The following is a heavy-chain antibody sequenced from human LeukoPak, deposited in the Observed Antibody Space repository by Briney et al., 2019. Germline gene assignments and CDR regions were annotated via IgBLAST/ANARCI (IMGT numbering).Heavy chain of an antibody. CDR3: ARLQGDSTAVLDY. V-gene: IGHV4-59*01. D-gene: IGHD2-21*01. J-gene: IGHJ4*02. CDR2: IYYSGGT. CDR1: VGSISGDY. Sequence: PSETLSLTCTVSVGSISGDYWSWIRQPPGRGLEWVAYIYYSGGTKYNPSLKSRVTISVDTSKNQFSLRLTSVTAADTAVYYCARLQGDSTAVLDYWRRGTLVPVSS.